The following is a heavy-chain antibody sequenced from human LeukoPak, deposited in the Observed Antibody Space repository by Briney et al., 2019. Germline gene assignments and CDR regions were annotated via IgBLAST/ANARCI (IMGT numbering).Heavy chain of an antibody. CDR1: GFTFSRYA. CDR3: AKTYTAMVYFDY. D-gene: IGHD5-18*01. J-gene: IGHJ4*02. Sequence: PGGSPRLSCAASGFTFSRYAMSWVRQAPGKGLEWVSAISGSGGSTYYADSVKGRFTISRDNSKNTLYLQMNSLRAEDTAVYYCAKTYTAMVYFDYWGQGTLVTVSS. CDR2: ISGSGGST. V-gene: IGHV3-23*01.